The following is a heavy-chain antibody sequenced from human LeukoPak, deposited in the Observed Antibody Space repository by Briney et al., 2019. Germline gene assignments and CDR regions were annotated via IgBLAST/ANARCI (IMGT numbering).Heavy chain of an antibody. CDR2: IYSGGST. D-gene: IGHD6-13*01. Sequence: GGSLRLSCAASGFTFSSYEMHWVRQAPGKGLEWVSVIYSGGSTYYADSVKGRFTISRDNSKNTLYLQMNSLRAEDTAVYYCARDGTTRGIAAAGTGGFDYWGQGTLVTVSS. CDR1: GFTFSSYE. CDR3: ARDGTTRGIAAAGTGGFDY. V-gene: IGHV3-53*01. J-gene: IGHJ4*02.